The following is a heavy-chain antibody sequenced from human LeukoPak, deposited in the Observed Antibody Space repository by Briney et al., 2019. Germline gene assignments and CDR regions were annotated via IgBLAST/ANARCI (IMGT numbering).Heavy chain of an antibody. J-gene: IGHJ4*02. D-gene: IGHD3-22*01. CDR1: GFTFSSYG. Sequence: GGTLRLSCAASGFTFSSYGMSWVRQAPGKGLEWVSAISGSGGSTYYADSVKGRFTISRDNSKNTLYLQMNSLRAEDTAVYYCAKPSRIVVVITNFDYWGQGTLVTVSS. CDR3: AKPSRIVVVITNFDY. CDR2: ISGSGGST. V-gene: IGHV3-23*01.